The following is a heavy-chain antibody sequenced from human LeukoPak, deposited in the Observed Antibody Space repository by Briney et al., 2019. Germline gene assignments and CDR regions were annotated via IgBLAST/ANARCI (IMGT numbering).Heavy chain of an antibody. CDR2: IYYSGST. V-gene: IGHV4-59*12. D-gene: IGHD2-21*01. CDR1: GGSISSYY. J-gene: IGHJ5*02. CDR3: ARDRGIYCGGDCYHNWFDP. Sequence: SETLSLTCTVSGGSISSYYWSWIRQPPGKGLEWIGYIYYSGSTNYNPSLKSRVTISVDTSKNQFSLKLSSVTAADTAVYYCARDRGIYCGGDCYHNWFDPWGQGTLVTVSS.